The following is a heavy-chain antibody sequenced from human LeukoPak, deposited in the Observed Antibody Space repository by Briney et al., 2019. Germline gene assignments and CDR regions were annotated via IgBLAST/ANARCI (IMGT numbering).Heavy chain of an antibody. Sequence: GGSPRLSCVVSGFTVTSNYMSWVRQAPGKGLEWVSVIYSGGTTNYADSVKGRSTVYRDNSKNTLYLQMNSLRAEDTAVYYCASKLTSGYWGQGTLVTVSS. CDR2: IYSGGTT. J-gene: IGHJ4*02. CDR3: ASKLTSGY. V-gene: IGHV3-66*01. D-gene: IGHD4-17*01. CDR1: GFTVTSNY.